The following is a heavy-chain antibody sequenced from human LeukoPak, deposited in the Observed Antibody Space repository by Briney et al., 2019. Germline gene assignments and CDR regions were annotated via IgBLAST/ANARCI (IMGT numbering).Heavy chain of an antibody. Sequence: ASLKVSSKASGGTFSSYAISWVRQAPGQGLEWMGGIIPIFGTANYAQQSQGRVTITADESTSTAYMELSSRRSEDTAVYYCARSGSGSDIRPYHTFCVYGGRGTLVSVSS. CDR3: ARSGSGSDIRPYHTFCVY. CDR1: GGTFSSYA. CDR2: IIPIFGTA. V-gene: IGHV1-69*01. D-gene: IGHD3-10*01. J-gene: IGHJ4*02.